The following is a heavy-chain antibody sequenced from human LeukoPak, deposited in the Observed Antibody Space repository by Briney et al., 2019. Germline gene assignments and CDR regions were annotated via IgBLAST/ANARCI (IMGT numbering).Heavy chain of an antibody. Sequence: SETLSLTCAVYGGSFSGYYWSWIRQPPGKGLEWIGEITHSGSTNYNPSLKSRVTISVDTSKNQFSLKLSSVTAADTAVYYCARQSWDYYDSSGYNYYYYYYMDVWGKGTTVTISS. CDR1: GGSFSGYY. D-gene: IGHD3-22*01. CDR2: ITHSGST. J-gene: IGHJ6*03. CDR3: ARQSWDYYDSSGYNYYYYYYMDV. V-gene: IGHV4-34*01.